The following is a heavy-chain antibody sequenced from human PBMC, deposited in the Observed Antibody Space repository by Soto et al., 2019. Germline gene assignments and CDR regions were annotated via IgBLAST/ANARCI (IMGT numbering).Heavy chain of an antibody. Sequence: ASVKVSCKASGYTFTNYGISGVRQAPGQGLEWMGWISAYNGNTNYAQNLQGRVTMTTDTSTRTAYMELRSLRSDDTAVYYCARVDVLRFLEWLIWAQGILVTVSS. CDR3: ARVDVLRFLEWLI. J-gene: IGHJ4*02. V-gene: IGHV1-18*04. CDR1: GYTFTNYG. CDR2: ISAYNGNT. D-gene: IGHD3-3*01.